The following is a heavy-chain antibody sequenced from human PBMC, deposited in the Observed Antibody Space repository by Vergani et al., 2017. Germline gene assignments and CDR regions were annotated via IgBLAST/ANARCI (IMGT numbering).Heavy chain of an antibody. D-gene: IGHD6-19*01. V-gene: IGHV3-30*18. CDR3: AKDQEQWLPEGWYFDY. CDR2: ISYDGSNK. J-gene: IGHJ4*02. Sequence: VQLLESGGGLVQPGGSLRLSCAASGFTFSSYGMHWVRQAPGKGLEWVAVISYDGSNKYYADSVKGRFTISRDNSKNTLYLQMNSLRAEDTAGYYCAKDQEQWLPEGWYFDYWGQGTLVTVSS. CDR1: GFTFSSYG.